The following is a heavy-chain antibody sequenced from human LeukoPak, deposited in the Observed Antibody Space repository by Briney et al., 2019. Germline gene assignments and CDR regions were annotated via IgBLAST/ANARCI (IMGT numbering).Heavy chain of an antibody. CDR1: GFTFQNYG. CDR2: IVSHGGRT. V-gene: IGHV3-20*04. Sequence: GGSLRLSCAASGFTFQNYGMNWVRQAPGKGLEWVSGIVSHGGRTLYADSVRGRFTISRDNAENSLWLQTDSLRAEDTALYYCARDRSYGAFDIWGQGTMVTVSS. CDR3: ARDRSYGAFDI. J-gene: IGHJ3*02. D-gene: IGHD3-16*01.